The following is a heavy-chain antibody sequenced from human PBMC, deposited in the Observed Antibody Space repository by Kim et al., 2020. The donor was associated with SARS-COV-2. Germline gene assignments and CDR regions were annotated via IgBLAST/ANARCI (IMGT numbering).Heavy chain of an antibody. CDR1: GFIFGTYP. J-gene: IGHJ4*02. CDR2: ISATGATT. CDR3: ANSDTYYDDRNGLKHAY. Sequence: GGSLSLSCAASGFIFGTYPMSWVRRAPGKGLEWVSFISATGATTYYSDSVKGRFTISRDNSKNTLFLQMNSLTAEDAAIYYCANSDTYYDDRNGLKHAYWGQGTRVAVSS. V-gene: IGHV3-23*01. D-gene: IGHD3-22*01.